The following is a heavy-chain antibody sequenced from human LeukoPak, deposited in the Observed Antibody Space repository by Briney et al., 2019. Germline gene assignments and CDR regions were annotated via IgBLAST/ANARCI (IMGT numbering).Heavy chain of an antibody. CDR3: TSGDTAMAALGYYYYGMDV. J-gene: IGHJ6*04. CDR2: IRSKAYGGTT. V-gene: IGHV3-49*04. Sequence: GGSLRLSCTASGFTFGDYAMIWVRQAPGKGLEWVGFIRSKAYGGTTEYAASVKGRFTISRDDSKSIAYLQMNSLKTEDTAVYYCTSGDTAMAALGYYYYGMDVWGKGTTVTVSS. CDR1: GFTFGDYA. D-gene: IGHD5-18*01.